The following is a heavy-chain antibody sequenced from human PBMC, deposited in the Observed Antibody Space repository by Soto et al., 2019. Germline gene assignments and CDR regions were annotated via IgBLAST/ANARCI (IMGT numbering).Heavy chain of an antibody. V-gene: IGHV1-3*01. Sequence: QVQLVQSGAEVKKPGASVKVSCTASVYTFTSYAMHWVRQAPGQRLEWMGWINAGNGNTKYSQKFQGGVTITRDTSASPVYMEPRGLRSGDTAAYSCARDPRYRYGYNWGEGTLVTVSS. J-gene: IGHJ4*02. CDR2: INAGNGNT. CDR3: ARDPRYRYGYN. CDR1: VYTFTSYA. D-gene: IGHD5-18*01.